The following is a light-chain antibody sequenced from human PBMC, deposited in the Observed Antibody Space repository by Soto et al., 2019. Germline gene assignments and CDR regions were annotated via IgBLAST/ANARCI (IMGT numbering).Light chain of an antibody. CDR3: CSYAGSYTWV. J-gene: IGLJ1*01. CDR2: DVS. V-gene: IGLV2-11*01. CDR1: SSVVGGYNF. Sequence: QSALTQPRSVSGSPGQSVTISCTGTSSVVGGYNFVSWYQQHPGKAPKLMIYDVSKRPSGVPDRFSGSKSANTASLTISGLQAEDEADYYCCSYAGSYTWVFGTGPKVTVL.